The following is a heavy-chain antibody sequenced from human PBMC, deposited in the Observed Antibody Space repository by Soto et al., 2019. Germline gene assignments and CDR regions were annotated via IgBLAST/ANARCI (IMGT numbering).Heavy chain of an antibody. Sequence: QVQLVQSGAEVKKPGSSVKVSCKASGGTFSSYAISWVRQAPGQGLEWMGGIIPIFGTANYAKKFQGRVTITADEATSANNMELSSLRSEDTAVDYWARNKQLVFDYWGQGTLVAVCS. CDR1: GGTFSSYA. D-gene: IGHD6-6*01. J-gene: IGHJ4*02. CDR3: ARNKQLVFDY. V-gene: IGHV1-69*12. CDR2: IIPIFGTA.